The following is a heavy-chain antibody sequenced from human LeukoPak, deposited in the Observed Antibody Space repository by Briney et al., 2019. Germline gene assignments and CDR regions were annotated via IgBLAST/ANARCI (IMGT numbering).Heavy chain of an antibody. CDR1: GFTFSSYW. CDR3: ARDLGFDVVVPAAITPPYYGMDV. D-gene: IGHD2-2*01. Sequence: GGSLRLSCAASGFTFSSYWMHWVRHAPGKGLVWLSRINSDGSSTSYADSVKGRFTISRDNAKNTLNLQMNSLRAEETAVYYCARDLGFDVVVPAAITPPYYGMDVWGQGTTVTVSS. J-gene: IGHJ6*02. V-gene: IGHV3-74*01. CDR2: INSDGSST.